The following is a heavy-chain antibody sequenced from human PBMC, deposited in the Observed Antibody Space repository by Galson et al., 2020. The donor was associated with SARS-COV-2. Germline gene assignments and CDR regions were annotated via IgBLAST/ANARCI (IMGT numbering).Heavy chain of an antibody. CDR1: GFTFSDYY. CDR3: ARAYDFWSGLHKYFDY. D-gene: IGHD3-3*01. J-gene: IGHJ4*02. CDR2: ISSSGSTI. Sequence: NSGGSLRLSCAASGFTFSDYYMSWIRQAPGKGLEWVSYISSSGSTIYYADSVKGRFTISRDNAKNSLYLQMNSLRAEDTAVYYCARAYDFWSGLHKYFDYWGQGTLVTVSS. V-gene: IGHV3-11*01.